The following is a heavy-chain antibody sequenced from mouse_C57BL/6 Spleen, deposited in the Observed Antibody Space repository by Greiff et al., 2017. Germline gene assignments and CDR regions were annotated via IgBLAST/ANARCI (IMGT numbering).Heavy chain of an antibody. CDR3: ARGDRTGFAY. CDR1: GYTFTSYW. J-gene: IGHJ3*01. D-gene: IGHD3-3*01. CDR2: IDPSDSET. V-gene: IGHV1-52*01. Sequence: QVQLQQPGAELVRPGSSVKLSCKASGYTFTSYWMNWVKQRPIQGLEWIGNIDPSDSETHYNQKFKDKATLTVDKSSSTAYMQLSSLTSEDSAVYYCARGDRTGFAYWGQGTLVTVSA.